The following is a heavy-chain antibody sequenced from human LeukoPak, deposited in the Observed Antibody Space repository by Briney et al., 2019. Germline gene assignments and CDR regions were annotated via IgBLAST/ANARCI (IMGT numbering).Heavy chain of an antibody. Sequence: GGSLRLSCAASGFTFSSYEMNWVRQAPGKGLEWVSYISSSGSTIYYADSVKGRFTISRDNSKNTLYLQMNSLRAEDTAIYYCATIHGSGSYYPWAFDYWGQGTVVTVSS. CDR3: ATIHGSGSYYPWAFDY. CDR1: GFTFSSYE. V-gene: IGHV3-48*03. CDR2: ISSSGSTI. D-gene: IGHD3-10*01. J-gene: IGHJ4*02.